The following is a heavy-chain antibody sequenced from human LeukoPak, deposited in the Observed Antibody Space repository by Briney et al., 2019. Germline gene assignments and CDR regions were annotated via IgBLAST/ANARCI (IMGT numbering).Heavy chain of an antibody. CDR1: GFTFDDYG. D-gene: IGHD3-10*02. CDR3: AELGITMIGGV. CDR2: ISSSGSTI. Sequence: GGSLRLSCAASGFTFDDYGMSWVRQGPGKGLEWVSYISSSGSTIYYADSVKGRFTISRDNAKNSLYLQMNSLRAEDTAVYYCAELGITMIGGVWGKGTTVTISS. J-gene: IGHJ6*04. V-gene: IGHV3-48*03.